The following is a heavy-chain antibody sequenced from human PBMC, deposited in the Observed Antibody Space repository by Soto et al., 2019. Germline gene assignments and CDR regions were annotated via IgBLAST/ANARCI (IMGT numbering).Heavy chain of an antibody. CDR1: GGSISSGGYS. D-gene: IGHD6-19*01. Sequence: QLQLQESGSGLVKPSQTLSLTCAVSGGSISSGGYSWSWIRQPPGKGLEWIGYIYHSGSTYYNPSHKSRVTISVDRSKNQFSLKLSSVTAADKAVDYCARGYSSGWYPADVLPRFDPWGQGTLVTVSS. J-gene: IGHJ5*02. CDR3: ARGYSSGWYPADVLPRFDP. CDR2: IYHSGST. V-gene: IGHV4-30-2*01.